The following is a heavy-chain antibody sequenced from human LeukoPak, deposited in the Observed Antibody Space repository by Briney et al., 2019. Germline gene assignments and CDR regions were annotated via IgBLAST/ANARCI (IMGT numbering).Heavy chain of an antibody. CDR1: GGSISSTFYY. CDR2: IYHSGST. V-gene: IGHV4-39*07. D-gene: IGHD3-22*01. CDR3: ARVRGILVVRDAFDI. Sequence: PETLSLTCTVSGGSISSTFYYWGWIRQPPGKGLEWIGSIYHSGSTYYNPSLKSRITISVDTSKDQVSLKLSSVTAADTAVYYCARVRGILVVRDAFDIWGQGTMVTVSS. J-gene: IGHJ3*02.